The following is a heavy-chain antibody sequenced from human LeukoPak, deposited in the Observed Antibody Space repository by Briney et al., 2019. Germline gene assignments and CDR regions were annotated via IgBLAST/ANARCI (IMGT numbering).Heavy chain of an antibody. CDR3: AKDVVPAAI. Sequence: GGSLRLSCAVSGFTISNYVMSWVRQAPGKGLEWVSGISMSGGSTYYADSVKGRFTISRDNSKNTLYLQMNSLRAEDTAMYHCAKDVVPAAIWGQGTRVTVSS. D-gene: IGHD2-2*01. V-gene: IGHV3-23*01. J-gene: IGHJ4*02. CDR1: GFTISNYV. CDR2: ISMSGGST.